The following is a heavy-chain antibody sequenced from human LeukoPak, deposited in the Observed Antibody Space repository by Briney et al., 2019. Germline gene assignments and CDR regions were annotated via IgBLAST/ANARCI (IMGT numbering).Heavy chain of an antibody. CDR2: IYYSGST. CDR1: GGSISSYY. V-gene: IGHV4-59*01. Sequence: SETLSLTCTVSGGSISSYYWSWIRQPPGKGLEWIGYIYYSGSTNYNPSLKSRVTISVDTSKNQFSLKPSSVTAADTAVYYCARDPGSSWYRFDYWGQGTLVTVSS. D-gene: IGHD6-13*01. CDR3: ARDPGSSWYRFDY. J-gene: IGHJ4*02.